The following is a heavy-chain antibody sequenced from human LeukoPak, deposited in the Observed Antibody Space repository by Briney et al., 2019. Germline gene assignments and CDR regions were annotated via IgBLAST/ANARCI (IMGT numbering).Heavy chain of an antibody. CDR1: GYSISSGYY. CDR2: IYHSGST. J-gene: IGHJ3*02. D-gene: IGHD3-10*01. CDR3: ARSLYYYGSDSFDI. Sequence: SETLSLTCTVSGYSISSGYYWGWIRQPPGKGLEWIGSIYHSGSTYYNPSLKSRVTISVDTSRNQFSLKLRSVTAADTAVYYCARSLYYYGSDSFDIWGQGTMVTVSS. V-gene: IGHV4-38-2*02.